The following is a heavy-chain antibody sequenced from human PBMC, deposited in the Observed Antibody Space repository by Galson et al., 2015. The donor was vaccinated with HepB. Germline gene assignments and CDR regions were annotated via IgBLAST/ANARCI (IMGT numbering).Heavy chain of an antibody. CDR1: GFTFSSYG. D-gene: IGHD3-22*01. Sequence: SLRLSCAASGFTFSSYGMHWVRQAPGKGLEWVAVIWYDGSNKYYADSVKGRFTISRDNSKNTLCLQMNSLRAEDTAVYYCAREAQDYYDSSAPPPFDYWGQGTLVTVSS. CDR2: IWYDGSNK. V-gene: IGHV3-33*01. J-gene: IGHJ4*02. CDR3: AREAQDYYDSSAPPPFDY.